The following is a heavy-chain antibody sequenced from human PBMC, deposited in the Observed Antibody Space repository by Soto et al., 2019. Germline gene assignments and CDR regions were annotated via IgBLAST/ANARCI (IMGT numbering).Heavy chain of an antibody. J-gene: IGHJ4*02. CDR2: IHNSEST. CDR1: GASVRSGGHY. D-gene: IGHD3-10*01. Sequence: TSETLSLTCTVSGASVRSGGHYWSWIRQYPGQGLEWIGYIHNSESTSYNPSLESRVFISLDTSRNQFSLKLKSVTAADTAVYYCAGGGDSWSQGTLVTVSS. CDR3: AGGGDS. V-gene: IGHV4-31*03.